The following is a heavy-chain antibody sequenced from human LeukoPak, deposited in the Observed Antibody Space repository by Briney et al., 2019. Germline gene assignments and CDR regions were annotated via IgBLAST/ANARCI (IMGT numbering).Heavy chain of an antibody. D-gene: IGHD6-13*01. Sequence: ASVKVSCKASGYTFTGYYMHWVRQAPGQGLEWMGWINPNSGGTNYAQKFQGRVTMTRDTSISTAYMELSRLRSDDTAVYYCATAAAGDPLYYYYYYMDVWGKGTTVTVSS. CDR2: INPNSGGT. CDR1: GYTFTGYY. J-gene: IGHJ6*03. CDR3: ATAAAGDPLYYYYYYMDV. V-gene: IGHV1-2*02.